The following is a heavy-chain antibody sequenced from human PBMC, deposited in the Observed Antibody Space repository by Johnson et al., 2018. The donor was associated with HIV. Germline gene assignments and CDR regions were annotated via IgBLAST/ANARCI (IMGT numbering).Heavy chain of an antibody. Sequence: VQLVESGGGLIQPGGSLRLSCAASGFTVSSNYMSWVRQAPGKGLEWVSVIYSGGSTYYADSVKGRFTISRDNSKNTLYLQMNSLRAADTAVCYCAREGGIVAAQGDAFDIWGQGTMVTVSS. CDR2: IYSGGST. CDR1: GFTVSSNY. J-gene: IGHJ3*02. V-gene: IGHV3-53*01. D-gene: IGHD1-26*01. CDR3: AREGGIVAAQGDAFDI.